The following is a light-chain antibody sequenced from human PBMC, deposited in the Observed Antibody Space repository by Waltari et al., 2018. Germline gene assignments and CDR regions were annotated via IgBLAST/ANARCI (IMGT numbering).Light chain of an antibody. Sequence: QSALTQPASVSGSPGQSITISCTGTSSDIGAYNFVSWYQKHPGKAPKVMIYDVNHRPSGVSSRFSGSKSGNTASLTSSGLQAEAEADYYCSSYTTGSTRYVFGSGTKVTVL. V-gene: IGLV2-14*03. CDR3: SSYTTGSTRYV. CDR2: DVN. CDR1: SSDIGAYNF. J-gene: IGLJ1*01.